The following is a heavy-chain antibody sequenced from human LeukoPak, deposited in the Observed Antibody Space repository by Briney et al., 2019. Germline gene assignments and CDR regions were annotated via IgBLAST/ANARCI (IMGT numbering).Heavy chain of an antibody. V-gene: IGHV3-48*03. Sequence: GGSLRLSCAASGFTFSSYEMNWVRQAPGKGLEWVSYISSSGSTIYYADSVKGRFTISRDNSKNTLSLQMNSLRAEDTAVYYCAKDGVPSRWFGRNYFDYWGQGTLVTVSS. CDR2: ISSSGSTI. CDR3: AKDGVPSRWFGRNYFDY. CDR1: GFTFSSYE. J-gene: IGHJ4*02. D-gene: IGHD3-10*01.